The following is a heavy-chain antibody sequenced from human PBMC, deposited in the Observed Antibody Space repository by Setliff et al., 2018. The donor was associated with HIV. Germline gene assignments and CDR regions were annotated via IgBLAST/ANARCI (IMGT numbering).Heavy chain of an antibody. V-gene: IGHV1-69*10. D-gene: IGHD3-22*01. CDR3: VRVGPWYYARSGYLASWDY. CDR1: GCTFNHYA. J-gene: IGHJ4*02. CDR2: TNPQSDIA. Sequence: SVKVSCKASGCTFNHYALSWVRQAPGQRPEWMGGTNPQSDIANYAQRFQGRVTITADHSTTTTYMKLTSLRADDTAVYYCVRVGPWYYARSGYLASWDYWGQGTLVTVSS.